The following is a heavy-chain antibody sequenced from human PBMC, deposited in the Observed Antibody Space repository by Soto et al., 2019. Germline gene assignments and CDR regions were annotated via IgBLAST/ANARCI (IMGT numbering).Heavy chain of an antibody. CDR3: ARSRTGTTYGGMDF. Sequence: EVQLVESGGDLVQPGGSLRLSCAASGFAVSSNYMTWVRQAPGKGLEWVSVIHSGGDTHYADSVRGRFTISRDNSKNTLYLQMNSRRAEDTAVYYCARSRTGTTYGGMDFWGQGTTVTVSS. CDR1: GFAVSSNY. CDR2: IHSGGDT. J-gene: IGHJ6*02. V-gene: IGHV3-66*01. D-gene: IGHD1-7*01.